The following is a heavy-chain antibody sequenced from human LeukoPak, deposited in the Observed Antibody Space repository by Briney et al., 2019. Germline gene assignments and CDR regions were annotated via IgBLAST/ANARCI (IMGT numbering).Heavy chain of an antibody. V-gene: IGHV3-23*01. D-gene: IGHD1-26*01. CDR1: EFTFSSYA. Sequence: PGGSLRLSCAASEFTFSSYAMSWARQAPGKGLEWVSAISGSGGSTYYADSVKGRFTISRDNSKNTLYLQMNSLRAEDTAVYYCAKDLWELRGYFQHWGQGTLVTVSS. J-gene: IGHJ1*01. CDR3: AKDLWELRGYFQH. CDR2: ISGSGGST.